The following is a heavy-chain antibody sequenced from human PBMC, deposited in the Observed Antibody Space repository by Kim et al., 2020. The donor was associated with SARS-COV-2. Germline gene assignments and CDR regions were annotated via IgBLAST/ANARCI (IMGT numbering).Heavy chain of an antibody. Sequence: SETLSLTCAVYGGSFSGYYWSWIRQPPGKGLEWIGEINHSGSTNYNPSLKSRVTISVDTSKNQFSLKLSSVTAADTAVYYCARRRLWFGELIDPWGQGTLVTVSS. J-gene: IGHJ5*02. CDR1: GGSFSGYY. CDR2: INHSGST. D-gene: IGHD3-10*01. CDR3: ARRRLWFGELIDP. V-gene: IGHV4-34*01.